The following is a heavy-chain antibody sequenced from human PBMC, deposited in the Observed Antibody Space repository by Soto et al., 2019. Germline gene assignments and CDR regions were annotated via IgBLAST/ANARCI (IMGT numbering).Heavy chain of an antibody. Sequence: QVQLVQSGAEVQKPGSSVKVSCKASGGTFSSYAISWVRQAPGQGLEWMGGIIPIFGTANYAQKFQGRVTITADESTSTADMELSSLRSEDTAVYYCARDKKVCSSTSCYTGDYYYGMDVWGQGTTVTVSS. CDR3: ARDKKVCSSTSCYTGDYYYGMDV. D-gene: IGHD2-2*02. CDR2: IIPIFGTA. V-gene: IGHV1-69*01. J-gene: IGHJ6*02. CDR1: GGTFSSYA.